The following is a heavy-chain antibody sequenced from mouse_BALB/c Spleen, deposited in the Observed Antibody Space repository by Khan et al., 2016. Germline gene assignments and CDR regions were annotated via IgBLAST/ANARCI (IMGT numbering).Heavy chain of an antibody. CDR2: ISSSGSDT. V-gene: IGHV5-9-1*01. CDR1: GFTFSSFA. CDR3: ARPWDY. J-gene: IGHJ2*01. Sequence: EVELVESGGDLVKPGGSLKLSCAASGFTFSSFALSWVRQIPEKRLEWVATISSSGSDTYYLDSVKGRFTISRDNTKHTLYLQMSSLRYEDTAMYDCARPWDYWGQGTTLTVAS.